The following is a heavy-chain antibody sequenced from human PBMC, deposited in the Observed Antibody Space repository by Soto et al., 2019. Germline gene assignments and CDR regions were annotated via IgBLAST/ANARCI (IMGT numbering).Heavy chain of an antibody. CDR3: ARRERAAGTDWWFDP. Sequence: SETLSLTCAVSGGSISSSNWWSWVRQPPGKGLDWIGEIYHSGSTNYNPSLKSRVTISVDKSKNQFSLKLSSVTAADTAVYYCARRERAAGTDWWFDPWGQGTLVTV. J-gene: IGHJ5*02. CDR1: GGSISSSNW. D-gene: IGHD6-13*01. V-gene: IGHV4-4*02. CDR2: IYHSGST.